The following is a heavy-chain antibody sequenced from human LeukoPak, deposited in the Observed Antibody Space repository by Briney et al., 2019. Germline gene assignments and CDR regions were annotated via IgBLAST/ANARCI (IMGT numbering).Heavy chain of an antibody. V-gene: IGHV1-18*01. Sequence: ASVKVSCKASGYTFTSYGISWVRQAHGQGLEWMGWISAYNGNTNYAQKLQGRVTMTTDTSTSTAYMELRSLRSDDTAVYYCARDVSGSYYSANFDYWGQGTLVTVSS. CDR1: GYTFTSYG. J-gene: IGHJ4*02. CDR2: ISAYNGNT. CDR3: ARDVSGSYYSANFDY. D-gene: IGHD1-26*01.